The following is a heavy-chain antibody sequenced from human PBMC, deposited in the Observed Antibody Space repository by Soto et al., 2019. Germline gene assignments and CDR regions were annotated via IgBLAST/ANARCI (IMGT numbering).Heavy chain of an antibody. CDR2: ISTYSGNS. CDR3: ARKVWEISDAVDM. J-gene: IGHJ3*02. V-gene: IGHV1-18*04. D-gene: IGHD1-26*01. Sequence: QVHLVQSGPEVKTPGASVKVSCKTSGYTFHTYIISWARQAPGQDLEWMGWISTYSGNSDYAQNFQGRVTMTTDTSTSTAYMELRSLRSDDAALYDCARKVWEISDAVDMWGHGTMVTFSS. CDR1: GYTFHTYI.